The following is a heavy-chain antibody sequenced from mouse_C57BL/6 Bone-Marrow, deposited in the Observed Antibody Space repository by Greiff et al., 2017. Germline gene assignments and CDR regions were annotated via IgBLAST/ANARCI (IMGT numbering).Heavy chain of an antibody. CDR3: ARSGHSTLYAMDY. D-gene: IGHD2-5*01. CDR2: IYPGGGYT. Sequence: QVTLKVSGAELVRPGTSVKMSCKASGYTFTNYWIGWAKQRPGHGLEWIGDIYPGGGYTNYNEKFKGKATLTADKSSSTAYMQFSSLTSEDSAIYYCARSGHSTLYAMDYWGQGTSVTVSS. CDR1: GYTFTNYW. J-gene: IGHJ4*01. V-gene: IGHV1-63*01.